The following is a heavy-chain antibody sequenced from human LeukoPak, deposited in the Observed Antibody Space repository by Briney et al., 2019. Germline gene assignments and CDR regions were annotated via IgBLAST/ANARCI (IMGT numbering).Heavy chain of an antibody. J-gene: IGHJ5*02. Sequence: SETLSLTCTVSGGSISSSSYYWGWIRRPPGKGLEWIATMYHSGNTYYNPSLKSRVTVSVDTSKNQFSLKLNSVTAADTAVYYCATQQCSGGSCYSRAIWFDPWGQGTLVTVSS. CDR1: GGSISSSSYY. V-gene: IGHV4-39*01. D-gene: IGHD2-15*01. CDR3: ATQQCSGGSCYSRAIWFDP. CDR2: MYHSGNT.